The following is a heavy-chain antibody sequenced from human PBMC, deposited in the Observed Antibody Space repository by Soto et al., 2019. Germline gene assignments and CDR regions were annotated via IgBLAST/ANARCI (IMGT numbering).Heavy chain of an antibody. D-gene: IGHD6-19*01. CDR2: ISGSGGST. CDR3: ATQWLVLGAYDY. CDR1: GFTFSSYA. J-gene: IGHJ4*02. Sequence: EVQLLESGGGLVQPGGSLRLSCAASGFTFSSYAMSWVPQAPGKGLEWVSAISGSGGSTYYADSVKGRFIISRDNSKNTLYLQMNSLRAEDTAVYYCATQWLVLGAYDYWGQGTLVTVSS. V-gene: IGHV3-23*01.